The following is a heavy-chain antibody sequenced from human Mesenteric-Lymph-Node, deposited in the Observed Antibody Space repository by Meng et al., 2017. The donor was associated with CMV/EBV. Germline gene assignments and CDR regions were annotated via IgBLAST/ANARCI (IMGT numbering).Heavy chain of an antibody. Sequence: SGYPFTSYGISWVRQAPGQGLEWVGWISAYNGNTNYAQKLQGRVTMTTDTSTSTAYMELRSLRSDDTAVYYCARDQRFGELLYGTFDYWGQGTLVTVSS. J-gene: IGHJ4*02. CDR1: GYPFTSYG. CDR3: ARDQRFGELLYGTFDY. CDR2: ISAYNGNT. D-gene: IGHD3-10*01. V-gene: IGHV1-18*04.